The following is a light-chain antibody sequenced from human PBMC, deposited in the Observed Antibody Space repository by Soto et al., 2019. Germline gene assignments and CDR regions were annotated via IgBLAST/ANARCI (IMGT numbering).Light chain of an antibody. V-gene: IGLV2-14*01. CDR1: NSDVGGYDY. J-gene: IGLJ2*01. Sequence: QSALTQPASVSGSLGQSVTISCTGSNSDVGGYDYVSWFQQHPGKAPQLIIFDVFNRPSGVSSRFSGSKSGYTASLTISVLQADDDAYYYCCSYTDNATPVFGGGTKVTVL. CDR2: DVF. CDR3: CSYTDNATPV.